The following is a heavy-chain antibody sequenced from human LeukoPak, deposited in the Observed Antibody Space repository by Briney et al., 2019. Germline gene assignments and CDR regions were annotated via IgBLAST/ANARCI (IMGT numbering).Heavy chain of an antibody. V-gene: IGHV6-1*01. D-gene: IGHD6-19*01. Sequence: SQTLSLTCAISGDSVSSNSAAWNWIRQSPSRGLKWLGRTYYRSKWYNDYAVSVKSRITINPDTSKNQFSLQLNSVTPEDTAVYYCARGMAVAGNYYYYYGMDVWGQGTTVTVSS. CDR2: TYYRSKWYN. CDR1: GDSVSSNSAA. J-gene: IGHJ6*02. CDR3: ARGMAVAGNYYYYYGMDV.